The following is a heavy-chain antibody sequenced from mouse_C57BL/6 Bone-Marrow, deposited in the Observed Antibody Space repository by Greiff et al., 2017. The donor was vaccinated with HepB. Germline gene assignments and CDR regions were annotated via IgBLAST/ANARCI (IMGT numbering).Heavy chain of an antibody. V-gene: IGHV5-12*01. D-gene: IGHD2-4*01. Sequence: EVKLVESGGGLVQPGGSLKLSCAASGFTFSDYYMYWVRQTPEKRLEWVAYISNGGGSTYYPDTVKGRFTISRDNAKNTLYLQMSRLKSEDTAMYYCAREDYGSCWFAYWGQGTLVTVSA. CDR1: GFTFSDYY. CDR2: ISNGGGST. CDR3: AREDYGSCWFAY. J-gene: IGHJ3*01.